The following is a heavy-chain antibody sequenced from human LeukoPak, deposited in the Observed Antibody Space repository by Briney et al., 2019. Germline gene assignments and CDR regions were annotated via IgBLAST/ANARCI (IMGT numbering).Heavy chain of an antibody. Sequence: ASVKVSCKASGYTFTSYYMHWVRQAPGQGLEWMGWINPNSGGTNYAQRFQGRVTMTRDTSISTAYMELSRLRSDDTAVYYCARDRKHYYGSGSYFWFDPWGQGTLVTVSS. V-gene: IGHV1-2*02. CDR1: GYTFTSYY. CDR2: INPNSGGT. J-gene: IGHJ5*02. CDR3: ARDRKHYYGSGSYFWFDP. D-gene: IGHD3-10*01.